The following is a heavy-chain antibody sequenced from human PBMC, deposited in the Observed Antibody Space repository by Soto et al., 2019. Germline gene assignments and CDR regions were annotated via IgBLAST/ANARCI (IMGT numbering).Heavy chain of an antibody. CDR2: IKQDGSEK. D-gene: IGHD3-22*01. J-gene: IGHJ6*04. V-gene: IGHV3-7*01. Sequence: AGWSLRLSCAASGFTFSSYWMSLVRQAPGKGLEWVANIKQDGSEKYYVDSVKGRFTISRDKAKNSLYLQMNSLRAEDTAVYYCASDPYDSSGYSVEVWGEGTKVTVSS. CDR3: ASDPYDSSGYSVEV. CDR1: GFTFSSYW.